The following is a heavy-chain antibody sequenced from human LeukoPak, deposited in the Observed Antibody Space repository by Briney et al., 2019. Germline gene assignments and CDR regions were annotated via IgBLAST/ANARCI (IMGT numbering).Heavy chain of an antibody. CDR2: INHSGST. CDR1: GGSFSGYY. CDR3: AKSHGYTYGADF. J-gene: IGHJ4*02. Sequence: SETLSLTCAVYGGSFSGYYWSCIRQPPGKGLEWIGEINHSGSTNYNPSLKSRVTISVDTSKNQFSLSLSSVTAADTAVYYCAKSHGYTYGADFWGQGTLVTVSS. V-gene: IGHV4-34*01. D-gene: IGHD5-18*01.